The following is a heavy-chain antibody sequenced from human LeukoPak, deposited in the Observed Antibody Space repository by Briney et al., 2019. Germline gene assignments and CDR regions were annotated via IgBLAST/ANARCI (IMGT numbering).Heavy chain of an antibody. CDR2: IRQDGSEK. V-gene: IGHV3-7*01. Sequence: GGSLRLSCAASGFTFSSYWMSWVRQAPGKGLEWVANIRQDGSEKDYVDSVKGRFTISRDNAKNSLYLQMNSLRAEDTAVYYCARPTYYYGSGSYVVWGQGTTVTVSS. D-gene: IGHD3-10*01. J-gene: IGHJ6*02. CDR3: ARPTYYYGSGSYVV. CDR1: GFTFSSYW.